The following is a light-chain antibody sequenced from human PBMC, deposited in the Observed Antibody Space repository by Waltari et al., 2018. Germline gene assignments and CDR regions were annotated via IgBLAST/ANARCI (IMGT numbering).Light chain of an antibody. CDR2: EVT. J-gene: IGLJ2*01. Sequence: QSALTQPASVSGSPGQSLTISCTGTSSDVGEYNLVSWYQQHPGKVPKVMIYEVTKRPSGVSNRFSGSKSGNTASLTISGLQAEDEADYYCCSYAGSGIVIFGGGTKLTVL. V-gene: IGLV2-23*02. CDR3: CSYAGSGIVI. CDR1: SSDVGEYNL.